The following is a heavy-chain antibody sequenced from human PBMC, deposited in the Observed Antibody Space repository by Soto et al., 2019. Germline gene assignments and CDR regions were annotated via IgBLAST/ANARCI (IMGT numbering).Heavy chain of an antibody. V-gene: IGHV3-30*18. J-gene: IGHJ6*02. CDR2: TSYDGGSK. CDR1: GFTFSSYG. CDR3: AKAGGVGAEYYYGMDV. Sequence: QVQLVESGGGVVQPGRSLRLSCAASGFTFSSYGMHWVRQAPGTGLEWVAVTSYDGGSKYSADSVKGRFTISRDNSKNTLYLQMNSLRVEDTAVYYCAKAGGVGAEYYYGMDVWGQGTTVTVSS. D-gene: IGHD1-26*01.